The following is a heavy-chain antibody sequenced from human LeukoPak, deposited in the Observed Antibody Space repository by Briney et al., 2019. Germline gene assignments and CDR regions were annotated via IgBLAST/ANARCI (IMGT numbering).Heavy chain of an antibody. D-gene: IGHD6-6*01. CDR3: AKAWYSSSSFDY. Sequence: PGGSLRLSCAASGFTFSSYGMHWVRQAPGKGLEWVAFIRYDGSNKYYADSVKGRFTIPRDNSKNTLYLQMNSLRAEDTAVYYCAKAWYSSSSFDYWGQGTLVTVSS. V-gene: IGHV3-30*02. J-gene: IGHJ4*02. CDR2: IRYDGSNK. CDR1: GFTFSSYG.